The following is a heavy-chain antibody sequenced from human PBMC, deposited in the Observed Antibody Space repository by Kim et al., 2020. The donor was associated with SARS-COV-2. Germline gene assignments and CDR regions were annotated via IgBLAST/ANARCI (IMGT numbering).Heavy chain of an antibody. CDR2: IYYIGTT. V-gene: IGHV4-59*01. Sequence: SETLSLTCTVSGSSISPYYWSWIRQPPGKGLEWIGYIYYIGTTTYNASLKSRVTISVDTSKNQLPLQLTSVTAADTAIYYCARDSSNLKHSMDVWGKGTTVTVSS. CDR1: GSSISPYY. D-gene: IGHD6-6*01. J-gene: IGHJ6*03. CDR3: ARDSSNLKHSMDV.